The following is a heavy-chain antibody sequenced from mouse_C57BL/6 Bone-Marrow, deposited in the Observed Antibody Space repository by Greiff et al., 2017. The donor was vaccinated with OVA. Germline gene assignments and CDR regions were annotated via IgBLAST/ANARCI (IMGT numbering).Heavy chain of an antibody. CDR2: IYPGDGDT. V-gene: IGHV1-82*01. Sequence: VQLKESGPELVKPGASVKLSCKASGYAFSSSWMNWVKQRPGKGLEWIGRIYPGDGDTNYNGKFKGKATLTADKSSSTAYMQLSSLTSEDSAVYFCARYGYYPYYFDYWGQGTTLTVSS. CDR3: ARYGYYPYYFDY. CDR1: GYAFSSSW. D-gene: IGHD2-3*01. J-gene: IGHJ2*01.